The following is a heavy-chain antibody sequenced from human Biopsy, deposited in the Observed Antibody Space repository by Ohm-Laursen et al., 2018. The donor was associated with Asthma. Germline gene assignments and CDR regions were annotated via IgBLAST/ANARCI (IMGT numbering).Heavy chain of an antibody. CDR3: GIVVAANPFQGDC. CDR1: GFPFSDFG. Sequence: SLRLSCAASGFPFSDFGLHWVRQPPGKGPEWVAFMSFNGGEKYYVDSVKGRFTISRDNSKNTVYLDISSLRIEDTAVFYCGIVVAANPFQGDCWGQGTLVTVSS. D-gene: IGHD2-15*01. V-gene: IGHV3-30*03. CDR2: MSFNGGEK. J-gene: IGHJ4*02.